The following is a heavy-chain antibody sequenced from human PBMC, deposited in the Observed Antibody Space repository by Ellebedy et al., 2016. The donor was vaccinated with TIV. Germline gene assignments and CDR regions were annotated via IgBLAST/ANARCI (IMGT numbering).Heavy chain of an antibody. CDR3: ARDRRDIVVVVAARYYYYGMDV. CDR2: ISYDGSNK. V-gene: IGHV3-30*03. D-gene: IGHD2-15*01. Sequence: GESLKISCAASGFTFSSYGMHWVRQAPGKGLEWVAVISYDGSNKYYADSVKGRFTISRDNSKNTLYLQMNSLRAEDTAVYYCARDRRDIVVVVAARYYYYGMDVWGQGTTVTV. CDR1: GFTFSSYG. J-gene: IGHJ6*02.